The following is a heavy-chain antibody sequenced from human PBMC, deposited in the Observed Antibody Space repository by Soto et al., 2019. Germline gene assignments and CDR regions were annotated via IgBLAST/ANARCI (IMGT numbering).Heavy chain of an antibody. V-gene: IGHV4-34*01. D-gene: IGHD4-17*01. CDR3: ARAWGTISQDNPPRGDYAPCAFDI. CDR2: INHSGST. CDR1: GGSFSGYY. Sequence: SETLSLTCAVYGGSFSGYYWSWIRQPPGKGLEWIGEINHSGSTNYNPSLKSRVTISVDTSKNQFSLKLSSVTAADTAVYYCARAWGTISQDNPPRGDYAPCAFDIWGQGTMVTVSS. J-gene: IGHJ3*02.